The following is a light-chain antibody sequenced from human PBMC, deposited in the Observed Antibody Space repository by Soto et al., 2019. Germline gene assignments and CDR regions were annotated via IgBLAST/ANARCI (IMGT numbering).Light chain of an antibody. CDR1: QSLVHNDGVTY. J-gene: IGKJ2*01. Sequence: DAVLTQTPLSSAVTLGQPASISCTSSQSLVHNDGVTYLRWLHQRPGQPPRLLIYKVSERVSGVPYRFSGSRAGNDFTLGISWVEEEDVGIYYCMQATHFPYTFGQGTRLDIK. V-gene: IGKV2-24*01. CDR2: KVS. CDR3: MQATHFPYT.